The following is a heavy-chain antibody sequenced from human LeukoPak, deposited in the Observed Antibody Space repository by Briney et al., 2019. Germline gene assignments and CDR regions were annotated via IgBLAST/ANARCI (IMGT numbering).Heavy chain of an antibody. D-gene: IGHD2-15*01. J-gene: IGHJ5*02. CDR2: IYYSGST. CDR3: ARQVVVAATLFDP. V-gene: IGHV4-34*01. Sequence: SETLSLTCAVYGGSFSGYYWSWIRQPPGKGLEWIGSIYYSGSTYYNPSLKSRVTISVDTSKSQFSLKLSSVTAADTAVYYCARQVVVAATLFDPWGQGTLVTVSS. CDR1: GGSFSGYY.